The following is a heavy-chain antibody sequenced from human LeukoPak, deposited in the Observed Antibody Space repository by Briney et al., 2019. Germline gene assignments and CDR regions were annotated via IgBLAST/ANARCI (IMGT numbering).Heavy chain of an antibody. CDR1: GYPFSNYD. CDR3: TKASLAFGTKYFDP. D-gene: IGHD3-10*01. J-gene: IGHJ5*02. Sequence: ASVTVSCTASGYPFSNYDINWVRQAPGQGLEWMGWTNPKSGNTGYGQKFQGRVTMTRVTSITTAYMELRSLRSDDTAVYYCTKASLAFGTKYFDPWGQGTLVTVSS. V-gene: IGHV1-8*01. CDR2: TNPKSGNT.